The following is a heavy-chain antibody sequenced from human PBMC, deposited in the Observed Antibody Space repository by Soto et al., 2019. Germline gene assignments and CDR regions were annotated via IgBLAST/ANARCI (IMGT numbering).Heavy chain of an antibody. CDR2: IIPIFGTA. CDR1: GGTFSSYA. J-gene: IGHJ5*02. D-gene: IGHD2-15*01. V-gene: IGHV1-69*13. CDR3: ARDLPCSSGGSCYSRNWFDP. Sequence: RASVKVSCKASGGTFSSYAISWVRQAPGQGLEWMGGIIPIFGTANYAQKFQGRVTITADESTSTDYMELSSLRSEDTAVYYCARDLPCSSGGSCYSRNWFDPWGQGTLVTVSS.